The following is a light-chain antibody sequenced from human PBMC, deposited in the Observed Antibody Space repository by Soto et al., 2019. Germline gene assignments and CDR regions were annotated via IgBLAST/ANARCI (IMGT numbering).Light chain of an antibody. V-gene: IGKV2-30*01. CDR2: KVS. CDR3: MQGTNWPWT. CDR1: QSLVYSDGNTY. Sequence: DAVMTQSPLSLPVTLGQPASISCRSSQSLVYSDGNTYLNWFQQRPGQSPRRLIYKVSNRDSGVPDRFSGSGSGTDFTLKISRVEAEDVAIYYCMQGTNWPWTFGQGTKVEIK. J-gene: IGKJ1*01.